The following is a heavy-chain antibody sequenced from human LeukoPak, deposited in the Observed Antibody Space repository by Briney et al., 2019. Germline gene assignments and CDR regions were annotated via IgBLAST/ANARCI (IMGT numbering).Heavy chain of an antibody. J-gene: IGHJ6*02. Sequence: PSETLSLTCTVSGGSISGYYWTWIRQPPGKGLEWIGYIYYSGTTYYNPSLKSRVTISVDTSKNQFSLKLSSVTAADTAVYYCARAHETRDYYYYGMDVWGQGTTVTVSS. CDR1: GGSISGYY. CDR3: ARAHETRDYYYYGMDV. CDR2: IYYSGTT. V-gene: IGHV4-59*12.